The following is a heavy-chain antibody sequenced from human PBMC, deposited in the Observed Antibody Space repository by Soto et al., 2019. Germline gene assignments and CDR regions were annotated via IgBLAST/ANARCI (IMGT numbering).Heavy chain of an antibody. D-gene: IGHD2-15*01. J-gene: IGHJ6*02. CDR1: GFTFRSYA. Sequence: GGSLRLSCAASGFTFRSYAMHWVRQAPGKGLECVAVISHDGSNKFYRDYVKGRFTISRDNSKNTLYLQVNSLRYEDTAVYYCARGDREDIAVVIGVRPGEYGVDVWGQGTTVTVSS. CDR2: ISHDGSNK. V-gene: IGHV3-30-3*01. CDR3: ARGDREDIAVVIGVRPGEYGVDV.